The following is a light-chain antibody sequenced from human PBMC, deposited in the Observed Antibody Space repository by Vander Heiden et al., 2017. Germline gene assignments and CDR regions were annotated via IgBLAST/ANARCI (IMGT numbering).Light chain of an antibody. CDR2: QDS. Sequence: SITCSGDKLGDKYACWYQQKPGQSPVLVIYQDSKRPSGIPERFSGSNSGNTATLSISGTQAMDEADYYCQAWDSSTVVFGGGTKLTVL. V-gene: IGLV3-1*01. CDR3: QAWDSSTVV. CDR1: KLGDKY. J-gene: IGLJ2*01.